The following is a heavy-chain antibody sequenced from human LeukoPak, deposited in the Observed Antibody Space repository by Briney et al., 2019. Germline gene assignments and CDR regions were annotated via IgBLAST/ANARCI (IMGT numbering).Heavy chain of an antibody. CDR2: IHFSGTI. D-gene: IGHD1-14*01. V-gene: IGHV4-39*01. CDR1: GDSISSTAYY. CDR3: TRGFDHAKSGY. Sequence: SETLSLTCTVSGDSISSTAYYWGWSRQPPGKGLEWLGMIHFSGTIYNNPSLMSRVTISVDTSKNQFSLKLTSVAAADAAVYYCTRGFDHAKSGYWGQGTLVTVSS. J-gene: IGHJ4*02.